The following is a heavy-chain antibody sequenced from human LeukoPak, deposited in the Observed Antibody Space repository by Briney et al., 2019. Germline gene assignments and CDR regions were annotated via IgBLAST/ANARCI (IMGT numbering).Heavy chain of an antibody. V-gene: IGHV3-64*01. D-gene: IGHD3-10*01. Sequence: GGSLRLSCAASGFTFSSYAMHWVCQAPGKGLEYVSAISSNGGSTYYANSVKGRFTISRDNSKNTLYLQMHSLRAEDTAVYYCARESRYYGSGSNGDYWGQGTLVTVSS. J-gene: IGHJ4*02. CDR1: GFTFSSYA. CDR2: ISSNGGST. CDR3: ARESRYYGSGSNGDY.